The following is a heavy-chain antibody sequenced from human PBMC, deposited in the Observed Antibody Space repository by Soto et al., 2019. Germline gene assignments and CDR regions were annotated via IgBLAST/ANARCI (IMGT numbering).Heavy chain of an antibody. Sequence: SETRSLTCAIAGGSVSTINWWSWIRQPPGKGLEWIGEIHHTDGSHYNPSLNSRVSISVDKSKNQISLQLTSVTAADTAVYYCARNGGFSFDYWGQGTLVTVSS. CDR3: ARNGGFSFDY. CDR1: GGSVSTINW. D-gene: IGHD2-15*01. J-gene: IGHJ4*02. V-gene: IGHV4-4*02. CDR2: IHHTDGS.